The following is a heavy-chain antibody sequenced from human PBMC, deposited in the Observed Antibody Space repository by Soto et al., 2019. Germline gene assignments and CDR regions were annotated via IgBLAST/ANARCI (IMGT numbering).Heavy chain of an antibody. V-gene: IGHV3-33*01. CDR1: GFTFSSYG. J-gene: IGHJ4*02. CDR3: ARAHPPDTVGAPQGIDY. Sequence: SLRLSCAASGFTFSSYGMHWVRQAPGKGLEWVAVIWYDGSNKYYADSVKGRFTISRDNSKNTLYLQMNSLRAEDTAVYYCARAHPPDTVGAPQGIDYWGQGTLVTVSS. CDR2: IWYDGSNK. D-gene: IGHD1-26*01.